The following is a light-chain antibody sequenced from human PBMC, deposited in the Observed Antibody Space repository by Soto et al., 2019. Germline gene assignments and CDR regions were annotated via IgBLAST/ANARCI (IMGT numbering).Light chain of an antibody. Sequence: EIVLTQSPGNLSLSPGERATLSCRASQRVSGNFLACFVQKPGQAPRLLIYSASTRATGIPDRFSGSGSGTDFTLTISSLEPEDFAVYYCQQNGGSPRTFGQGTKLEIK. CDR2: SAS. CDR3: QQNGGSPRT. V-gene: IGKV3-20*01. J-gene: IGKJ2*01. CDR1: QRVSGNF.